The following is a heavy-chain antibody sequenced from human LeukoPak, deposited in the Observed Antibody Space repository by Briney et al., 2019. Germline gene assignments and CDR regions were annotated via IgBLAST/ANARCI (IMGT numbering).Heavy chain of an antibody. V-gene: IGHV4-38-2*01. CDR2: VYHSGST. J-gene: IGHJ5*02. CDR1: DYSISSGYY. D-gene: IGHD3-3*01. CDR3: ARVARGFWSGYLRPPNWFDP. Sequence: SETLSLTCVVSDYSISSGYYWGWIRQPPGKGLEWIGTVYHSGSTYYNPSLKSRVTISVDTSRNQFSLKLSSVTAADTAVYYCARVARGFWSGYLRPPNWFDPWGQGTLVTVSS.